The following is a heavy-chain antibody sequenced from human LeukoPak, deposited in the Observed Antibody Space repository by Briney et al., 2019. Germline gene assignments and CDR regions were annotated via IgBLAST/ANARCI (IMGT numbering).Heavy chain of an antibody. J-gene: IGHJ4*02. CDR2: IYYNGST. CDR3: ARGTMVRGVNLYYFDY. V-gene: IGHV4-59*01. CDR1: GGSISSYY. Sequence: PSETLSLTCTVSGGSISSYYWSWIRRPPGKGLEWIGYIYYNGSTNYNPSLKSRVTISVDTSKNQFSLKLSSVTAADTAVYYCARGTMVRGVNLYYFDYWGQGTLVTVSS. D-gene: IGHD3-10*01.